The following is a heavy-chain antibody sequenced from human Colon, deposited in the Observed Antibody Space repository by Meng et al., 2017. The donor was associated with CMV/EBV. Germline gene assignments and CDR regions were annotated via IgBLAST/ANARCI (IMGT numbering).Heavy chain of an antibody. CDR3: ASHSSYVWGSHH. CDR1: GYSFTGYY. Sequence: QVVQAGAGVRRPGASVKVSCKASGYSFTGYYIHWVRQAPGQGLEWMGWMDPTTGRTDYAQKFQGTVTMTRDTSISTAYLELSRLTSDDTAVYYCASHSSYVWGSHHWGQGTLVTVSS. CDR2: MDPTTGRT. V-gene: IGHV1-2*02. D-gene: IGHD3-16*01. J-gene: IGHJ1*01.